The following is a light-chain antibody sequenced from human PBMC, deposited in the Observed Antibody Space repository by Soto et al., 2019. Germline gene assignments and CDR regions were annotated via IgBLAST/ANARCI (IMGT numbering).Light chain of an antibody. V-gene: IGKV1-6*01. Sequence: IQMTQSLSSLSASVGDRVTITCRASQGIRSDLGWFQQKPGKAPKLLISAASILQSGVPSRFSGSGSGTDFTLTISSLQPEDFATYYCLQDYTYPWTFGQGTKVEIK. J-gene: IGKJ1*01. CDR3: LQDYTYPWT. CDR2: AAS. CDR1: QGIRSD.